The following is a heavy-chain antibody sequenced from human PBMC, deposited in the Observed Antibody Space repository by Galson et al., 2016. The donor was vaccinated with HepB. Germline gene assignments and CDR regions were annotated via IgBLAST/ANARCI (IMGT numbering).Heavy chain of an antibody. CDR3: ARPSYGGNSITFDY. V-gene: IGHV4-4*02. D-gene: IGHD4-23*01. Sequence: SETLSLTCAVSGGSISSSNWWSWVRQPPGKGLEWIGEIYHSGSTNYNPSLKSRVTISVDKSKNQFSLKLSSVTAADTAAYYCARPSYGGNSITFDYWGQGTLVTVSS. CDR1: GGSISSSNW. J-gene: IGHJ4*02. CDR2: IYHSGST.